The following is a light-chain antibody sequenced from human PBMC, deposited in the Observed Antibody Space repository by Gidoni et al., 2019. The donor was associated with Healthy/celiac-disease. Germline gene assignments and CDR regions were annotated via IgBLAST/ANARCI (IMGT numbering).Light chain of an antibody. CDR2: FGS. CDR3: MQALQTPPT. Sequence: DIVMTQSPLSLPVTPAEPASISCRSSQSLLHSNGYNYLDWYLQKPGQSPQLLTYFGSNRASGVPDRFSGSGSGTDFTLKSSRVEAEDVGVYYCMQALQTPPTFGQGTKVEIK. CDR1: QSLLHSNGYNY. V-gene: IGKV2-28*01. J-gene: IGKJ1*01.